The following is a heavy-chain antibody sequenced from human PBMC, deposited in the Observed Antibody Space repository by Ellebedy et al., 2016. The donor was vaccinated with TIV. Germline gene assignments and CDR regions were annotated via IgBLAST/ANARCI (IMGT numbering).Heavy chain of an antibody. CDR2: ITGSSGGT. V-gene: IGHV3-23*01. J-gene: IGHJ4*02. CDR1: GFLFSSYS. D-gene: IGHD3-10*01. CDR3: AKDRLTMVRGSSWCFDH. Sequence: PGGSLRLSCAASGFLFSSYSMTWVRQGPGRGLEWVSTITGSSGGTYYADSVKGRMIISRDNSKNTLYLQMNSLRGDDTAVYFCAKDRLTMVRGSSWCFDHWGQGALVTVSS.